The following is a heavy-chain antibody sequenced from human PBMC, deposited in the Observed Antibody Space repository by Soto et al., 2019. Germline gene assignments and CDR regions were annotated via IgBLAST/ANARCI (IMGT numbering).Heavy chain of an antibody. V-gene: IGHV4-34*01. CDR1: NGSFGGFY. CDR3: ARAFSSHDNFDI. CDR2: INHRGST. Sequence: SETLSLTCAISNGSFGGFYWSWVRQSPGKGLEWIGDINHRGSTKFNPSLKSRVTISADTSNNEFSLNLVSLTAADTAIYFCARAFSSHDNFDIWGQGTKVTVSS. J-gene: IGHJ3*02. D-gene: IGHD3-9*01.